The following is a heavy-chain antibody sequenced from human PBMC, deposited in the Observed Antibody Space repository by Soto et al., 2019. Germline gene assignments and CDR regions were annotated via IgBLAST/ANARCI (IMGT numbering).Heavy chain of an antibody. V-gene: IGHV4-34*01. CDR1: GGSFSCYY. CDR2: INHSGST. J-gene: IGHJ4*02. Sequence: SETLSLTCAVYGGSFSCYYWSWIRQPPGKGLEWIGEINHSGSTNYNPSLKSRVTISVDTSKNQFSLKLSSVTAADTAVYYCAGVGCSSTSCYSDYWGQGTLVTVSS. CDR3: AGVGCSSTSCYSDY. D-gene: IGHD2-2*01.